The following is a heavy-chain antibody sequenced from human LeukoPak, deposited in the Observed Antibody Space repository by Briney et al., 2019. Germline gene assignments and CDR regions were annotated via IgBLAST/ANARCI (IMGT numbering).Heavy chain of an antibody. V-gene: IGHV3-30*02. Sequence: GGSLRLSCAASGFTFSSYGMHWVRQAPGKGLEWVAFTRYDGSNKYYADSVKGRFTISRDDSKNTLYLQMSSLRAEDMAVYYCAKVPIVGATSGAFDIWGQGTMVTVSS. CDR2: TRYDGSNK. D-gene: IGHD1-26*01. J-gene: IGHJ3*02. CDR1: GFTFSSYG. CDR3: AKVPIVGATSGAFDI.